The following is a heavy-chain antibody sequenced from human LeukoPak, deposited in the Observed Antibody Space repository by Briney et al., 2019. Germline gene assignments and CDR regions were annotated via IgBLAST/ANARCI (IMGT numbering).Heavy chain of an antibody. Sequence: ASVKVSCKASGYTFTSYYMHWVRQAPGQGLEWMGIINPSGGGTSYAQKFQGRVTMTRDMSTSTVYMELSSLRSEDTAVYYCARGTDFWSGYLRMYYFDYWGQGTLVTVSS. V-gene: IGHV1-46*01. J-gene: IGHJ4*02. CDR1: GYTFTSYY. CDR2: INPSGGGT. D-gene: IGHD3-3*01. CDR3: ARGTDFWSGYLRMYYFDY.